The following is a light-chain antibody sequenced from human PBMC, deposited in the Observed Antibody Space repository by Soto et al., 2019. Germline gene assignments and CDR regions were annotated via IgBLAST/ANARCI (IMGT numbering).Light chain of an antibody. CDR3: QQYVTSPS. V-gene: IGKV3-20*01. CDR2: DGS. Sequence: EIVLTQSPGTLSLSPGERATLSYRASQSVSSRYFAWYQQRPGQPPRLLMYDGSTKPTGIPDRFSGSGSGTDFTLTISRLEPEDFALYFCQQYVTSPSFGGGAKVEMK. J-gene: IGKJ4*01. CDR1: QSVSSRY.